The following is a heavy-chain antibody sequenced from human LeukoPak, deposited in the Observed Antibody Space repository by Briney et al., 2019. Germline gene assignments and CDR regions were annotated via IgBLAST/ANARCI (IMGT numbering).Heavy chain of an antibody. Sequence: GGSLRLSCAASGFTFSSCWMNWVRQAPGKGLEWVANVKQDGSDKYYVDSVKGRFTISRDNAKNSLYLQMNSLRAEDTAIYYCARDRGGWYRDDAFDIWGQGTMVTVSS. CDR3: ARDRGGWYRDDAFDI. D-gene: IGHD6-19*01. CDR2: VKQDGSDK. CDR1: GFTFSSCW. V-gene: IGHV3-7*01. J-gene: IGHJ3*02.